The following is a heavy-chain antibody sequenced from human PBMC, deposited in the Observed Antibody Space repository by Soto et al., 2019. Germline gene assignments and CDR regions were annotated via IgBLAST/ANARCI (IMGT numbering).Heavy chain of an antibody. CDR1: GDSITNSHW. CDR3: AKDPPMDT. Sequence: QVRLQESGPGLVEPSGTLSLTCTVSGDSITNSHWWSWVRQPPGKGLEWIGEVFHSGSTRYNPSLQGRVTISVDKPKTQFSLRLTSVTAADTAVYYCAKDPPMDTWGQGILVAVSS. CDR2: VFHSGST. V-gene: IGHV4-4*02. J-gene: IGHJ5*02.